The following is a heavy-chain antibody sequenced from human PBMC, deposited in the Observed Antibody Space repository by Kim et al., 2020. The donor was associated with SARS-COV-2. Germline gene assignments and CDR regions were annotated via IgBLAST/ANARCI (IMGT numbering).Heavy chain of an antibody. Sequence: SETLSLTCAVYGGSFSGYYWSWIRQPPGKGLGWIGEINHSGSTNYNPSLKSRVTISVDTSKNQFSLKLSSVTAADTAVYYCATLFWSGYSIYYYYGTDV. CDR2: INHSGST. J-gene: IGHJ6*01. V-gene: IGHV4-34*01. D-gene: IGHD3-3*01. CDR3: ATLFWSGYSIYYYYGTDV. CDR1: GGSFSGYY.